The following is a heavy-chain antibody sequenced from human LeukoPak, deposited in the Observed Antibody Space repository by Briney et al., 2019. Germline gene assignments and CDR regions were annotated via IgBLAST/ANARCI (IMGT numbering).Heavy chain of an antibody. CDR3: ARDRSSTWYGGIDY. Sequence: ASVKVSCKASGYTFTSYSIHWVRQAPGQKLEWMGWINAGNGNTEYSQNLQGRVTITRDTSASTSYMELSSLRFEDTAVYYCARDRSSTWYGGIDYWGQGTLVTASS. CDR2: INAGNGNT. D-gene: IGHD6-13*01. V-gene: IGHV1-3*01. CDR1: GYTFTSYS. J-gene: IGHJ4*02.